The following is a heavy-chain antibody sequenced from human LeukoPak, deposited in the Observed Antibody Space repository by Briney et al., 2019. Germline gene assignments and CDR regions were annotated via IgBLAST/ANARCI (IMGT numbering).Heavy chain of an antibody. CDR1: GGTFYTYA. J-gene: IGHJ3*02. CDR3: ARDLPGTDDAFDI. D-gene: IGHD2-2*01. CDR2: IIPFRGTV. V-gene: IGHV1-69*06. Sequence: SVKVSFKGSGGTFYTYALSWGGQAPGQGLGGMGGIIPFRGTVNHAQRFQGRVTITADKSTGTAYVELSSLRSDDTAVYYCARDLPGTDDAFDIWGQGTMVTVSS.